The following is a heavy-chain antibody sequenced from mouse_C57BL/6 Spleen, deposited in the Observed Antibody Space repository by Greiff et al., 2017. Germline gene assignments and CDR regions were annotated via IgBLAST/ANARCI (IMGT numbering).Heavy chain of an antibody. CDR3: ARAKYDERAMDY. J-gene: IGHJ4*01. CDR1: GYTFTDYY. Sequence: EVKLQQSGPELVKPGASVKLSCKASGYTFTDYYMNWVQQRPGKSLEWIGEINPKNGGTSYNQKFKGKATLTVDKSSSTAYMELRSLTSEDSAVYYCARAKYDERAMDYWGQGTSVTVSS. D-gene: IGHD2-14*01. CDR2: INPKNGGT. V-gene: IGHV1-26*01.